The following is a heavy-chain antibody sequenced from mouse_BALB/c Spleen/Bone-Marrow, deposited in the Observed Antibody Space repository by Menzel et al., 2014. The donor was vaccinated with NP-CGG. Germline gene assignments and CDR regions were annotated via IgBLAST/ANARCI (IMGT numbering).Heavy chain of an antibody. CDR2: IRYGGST. CDR1: GYSIASDYA. D-gene: IGHD1-1*01. V-gene: IGHV3-2*02. J-gene: IGHJ1*01. Sequence: DSGPGLVKPSLSLSLTCTVTGYSIASDYAWNWIRQFPGNKLEWMGYIRYGGSTSYTPSLKSRISITRDTSKNQFFLQLNSVTTEDTATFYCARSVVATRNFDVWGAGTTVTVSS. CDR3: ARSVVATRNFDV.